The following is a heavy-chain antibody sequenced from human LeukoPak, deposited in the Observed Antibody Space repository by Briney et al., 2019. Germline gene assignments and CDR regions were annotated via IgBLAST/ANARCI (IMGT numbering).Heavy chain of an antibody. V-gene: IGHV3-30*14. Sequence: GRSLRLSCAASGFTFSSYAMHWVRQAPGKGLEWVAVISYDGSNKYYADSVKGRFTISRDNSKNTLYLQMGSLRAEDMAVYYCARAPEYYDSSGYRVNAFDIWGQGTMVTVSS. CDR3: ARAPEYYDSSGYRVNAFDI. CDR2: ISYDGSNK. CDR1: GFTFSSYA. J-gene: IGHJ3*02. D-gene: IGHD3-22*01.